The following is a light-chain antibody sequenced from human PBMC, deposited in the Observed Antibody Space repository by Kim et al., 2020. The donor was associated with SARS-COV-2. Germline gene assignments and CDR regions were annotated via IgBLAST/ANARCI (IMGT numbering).Light chain of an antibody. CDR1: QSVLYSSKNKNY. CDR3: QQYYSTPRT. J-gene: IGKJ1*01. Sequence: ATINCKSSQSVLYSSKNKNYLAWYQQKPGQPPKLLIAWASTRESGVPDRFSGGGSGTDFTLTISSLQAEDVAVYYCQQYYSTPRTYGQGTKVEIK. V-gene: IGKV4-1*01. CDR2: WAS.